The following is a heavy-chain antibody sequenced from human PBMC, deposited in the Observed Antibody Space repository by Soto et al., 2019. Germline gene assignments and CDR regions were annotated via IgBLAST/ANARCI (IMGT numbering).Heavy chain of an antibody. D-gene: IGHD6-13*01. CDR1: GFTFSNYW. CDR2: IKEDGGEK. CDR3: AREGGDSSSWYFDY. V-gene: IGHV3-7*01. Sequence: GGSLRLSCAASGFTFSNYWMSWVRQAPGKGLEWVANIKEDGGEKFYVDSVRGRFTISRDNAKNSVYLQMNSLRAEDTAVYYCAREGGDSSSWYFDYWGQGTLVTVSS. J-gene: IGHJ4*02.